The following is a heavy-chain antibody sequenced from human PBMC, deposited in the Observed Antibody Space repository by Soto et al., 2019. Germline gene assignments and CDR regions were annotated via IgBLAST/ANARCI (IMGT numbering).Heavy chain of an antibody. CDR2: IYYSGSI. V-gene: IGHV4-31*03. Sequence: SETLCLTCTVSGGSITGEGDYWSWVRQLPGKGLEWIGYIYYSGSIFYNPFLKSRASISAHSSKEQFSLKLSSVTAADTAVYYCARSRLWEQHFDSWGRGTLVTVSS. CDR3: ARSRLWEQHFDS. CDR1: GGSITGEGDY. D-gene: IGHD1-26*01. J-gene: IGHJ4*02.